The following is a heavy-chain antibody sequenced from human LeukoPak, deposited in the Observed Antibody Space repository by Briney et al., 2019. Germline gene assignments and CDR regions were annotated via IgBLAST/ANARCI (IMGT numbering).Heavy chain of an antibody. CDR1: RGSISATRYY. Sequence: SETLSLTCSVSRGSISATRYYWGWIRQPPGKGLEWGGGMYYSGRDHYNPSLKSRVTVSVDTAKNQFSLKLSSVTAADTAVYYCARRYSGSYYEDAFDIWGQGTMVTVSS. J-gene: IGHJ3*02. V-gene: IGHV4-39*07. CDR2: MYYSGRD. D-gene: IGHD1-26*01. CDR3: ARRYSGSYYEDAFDI.